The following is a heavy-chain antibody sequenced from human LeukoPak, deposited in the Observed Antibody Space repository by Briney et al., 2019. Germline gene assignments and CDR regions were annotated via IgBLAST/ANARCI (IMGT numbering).Heavy chain of an antibody. Sequence: SETLSLTCTVSGGSISSSSYYWGWIRQPPGKGLEWIGSIYYSGSTYYNPSLKSRVTISVDTSKNQFSLKLSSVTAADTAVYYCARHLEGPSNYYYMDVWGKGTTVTVSS. J-gene: IGHJ6*03. CDR2: IYYSGST. CDR3: ARHLEGPSNYYYMDV. CDR1: GGSISSSSYY. D-gene: IGHD2/OR15-2a*01. V-gene: IGHV4-39*01.